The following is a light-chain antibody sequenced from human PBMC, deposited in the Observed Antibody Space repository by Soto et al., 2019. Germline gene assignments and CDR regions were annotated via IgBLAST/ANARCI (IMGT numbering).Light chain of an antibody. CDR1: SSNIGSNN. V-gene: IGLV1-44*01. Sequence: QSVVIQPPSASGTPGQKVTISCSGSSSNIGSNNVNWYQQLSGTAPKLLIYSNIQRPSGVPDRVSASKSGTSASLAISGLQSEDEADYYCAAWDDSLNGYVFGTGTKLTVL. CDR2: SNI. J-gene: IGLJ1*01. CDR3: AAWDDSLNGYV.